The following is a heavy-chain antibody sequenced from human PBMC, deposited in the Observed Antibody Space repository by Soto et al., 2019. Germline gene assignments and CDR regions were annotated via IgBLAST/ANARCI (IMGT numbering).Heavy chain of an antibody. CDR1: GFTFTKYS. CDR2: ISRSGSAI. D-gene: IGHD2-21*01. Sequence: EVQLVESGGGLVQPGGSLRLSCAASGFTFTKYSMNWVRQAPGKGLEWVSHISRSGSAIYYADSVKGRFTISRDNAKKQVYQQLDNLAKEETAVYYWGRDIPNGAVDPSEMWGQGTMLTVSS. CDR3: GRDIPNGAVDPSEM. J-gene: IGHJ3*02. V-gene: IGHV3-48*02.